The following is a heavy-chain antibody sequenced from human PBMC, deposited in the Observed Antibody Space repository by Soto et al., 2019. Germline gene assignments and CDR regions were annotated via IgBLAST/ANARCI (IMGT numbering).Heavy chain of an antibody. CDR2: ISSSSSYT. CDR1: GFTFSDYY. CDR3: ARGSSGWYFSYGMDV. V-gene: IGHV3-11*05. D-gene: IGHD6-19*01. Sequence: GGSLRLSCAASGFTFSDYYMSWIRQAPGKGLGWVSYISSSSSYTNYADSVKGRFTISRDNAKNSLYLQMNSLRAEDTAVYYCARGSSGWYFSYGMDVWGQGTTVTVSS. J-gene: IGHJ6*02.